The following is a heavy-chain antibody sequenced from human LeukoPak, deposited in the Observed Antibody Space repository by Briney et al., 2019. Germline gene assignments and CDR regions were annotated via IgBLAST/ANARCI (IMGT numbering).Heavy chain of an antibody. D-gene: IGHD4-17*01. CDR3: ARDYGDYRRSYYYMDV. Sequence: PSETLSLTCTVSGYSISSGYYWGWIRQPPGKGLEWIGSIYHSGSTYYNPSLKSRVTISVDTSKNQFSLKLSSVTAADTAEYYCARDYGDYRRSYYYMDVWGKGTTVTVSS. V-gene: IGHV4-38-2*02. J-gene: IGHJ6*03. CDR1: GYSISSGYY. CDR2: IYHSGST.